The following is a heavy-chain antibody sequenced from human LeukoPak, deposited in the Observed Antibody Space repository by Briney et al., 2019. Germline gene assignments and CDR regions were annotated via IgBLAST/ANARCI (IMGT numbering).Heavy chain of an antibody. J-gene: IGHJ4*02. CDR3: AKDSAVAGTTLIDC. V-gene: IGHV3-23*01. CDR2: ISGSGGST. CDR1: GFTLTSYA. Sequence: PVGSLRLSCAASGFTLTSYAMSWVRQAPGKGLEWVSAISGSGGSTYYADSVKGRFTISRDNSKNTLYLQMNSLRAEDTAVYYCAKDSAVAGTTLIDCWGQGTLVTVSS. D-gene: IGHD1-1*01.